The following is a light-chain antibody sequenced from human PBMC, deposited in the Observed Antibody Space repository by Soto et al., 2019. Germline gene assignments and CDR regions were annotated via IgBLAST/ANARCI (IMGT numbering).Light chain of an antibody. CDR1: QSVSSSY. J-gene: IGKJ2*01. CDR3: QQYDSSPHT. V-gene: IGKV3-20*01. Sequence: EIVLTQSPGTLSLSPGERATLSCRASQSVSSSYLAWFQQKPGLAPRLLIYGASSRATGIPDRFSGSGSGTDFTLTISRLEPEDFAVFYCQQYDSSPHTFGQGTKLEIK. CDR2: GAS.